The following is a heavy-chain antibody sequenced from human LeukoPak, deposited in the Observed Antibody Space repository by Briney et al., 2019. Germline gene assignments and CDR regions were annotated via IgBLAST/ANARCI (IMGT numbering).Heavy chain of an antibody. D-gene: IGHD2-15*01. CDR1: GLSFATYW. V-gene: IGHV3-7*01. CDR2: INRDGSEK. J-gene: IGHJ4*02. Sequence: GGSLRLSCVDSGLSFATYWMSWVRQAPGKGLEWVANINRDGSEKYYVDSVKGRFTISRDNAKNSLNLQMNSLRAEDTAVYYCASEIRYCSGGTCYSDYFDNWGQGTLVTVSS. CDR3: ASEIRYCSGGTCYSDYFDN.